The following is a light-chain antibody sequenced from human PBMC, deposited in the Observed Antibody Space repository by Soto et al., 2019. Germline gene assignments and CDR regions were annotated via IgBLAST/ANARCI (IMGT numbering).Light chain of an antibody. Sequence: QSVLTQPPSVSGAPGQRVTISCTGSSSNIGAHYDVHWYQQLPGTAPKLLIYRNNQRPSGVPDRFSGSKSGTSASLAISGLRSDDEADYFCATWDDSLNGFYVFGTGTKVTVL. V-gene: IGLV1-47*01. CDR2: RNN. CDR1: SSNIGAHYD. J-gene: IGLJ1*01. CDR3: ATWDDSLNGFYV.